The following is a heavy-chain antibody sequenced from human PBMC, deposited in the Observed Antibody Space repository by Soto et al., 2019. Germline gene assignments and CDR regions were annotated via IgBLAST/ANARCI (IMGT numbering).Heavy chain of an antibody. CDR2: MNEDGSDT. V-gene: IGHV3-7*01. CDR3: AGEMWTHYDFWSGHSDY. J-gene: IGHJ4*02. D-gene: IGHD3-3*01. Sequence: EVQLVESGGALVQPGGSLRLSCAASGFTFSSYWMSWVRQAPGKGLEWVANMNEDGSDTYYVDSVKGRFTISRDNAKNSVSLQMHSLRAEDTAVYYCAGEMWTHYDFWSGHSDYWGQGTLVTVSS. CDR1: GFTFSSYW.